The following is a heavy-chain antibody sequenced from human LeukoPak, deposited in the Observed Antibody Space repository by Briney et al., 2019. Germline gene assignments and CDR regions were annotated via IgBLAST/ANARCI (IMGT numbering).Heavy chain of an antibody. CDR1: GGSISSYY. D-gene: IGHD3-16*01. CDR2: IYYSGST. V-gene: IGHV4-59*01. CDR3: ARSRWLGLRLGEGLDY. Sequence: PSETLSLTCTVSGGSISSYYWSWIRQPPGKGLEWIGYIYYSGSTNYNPSLKSRVTISVDTSKNQFSLKLSSVTAADTALYYCARSRWLGLRLGEGLDYWGQGTLVTVSS. J-gene: IGHJ4*02.